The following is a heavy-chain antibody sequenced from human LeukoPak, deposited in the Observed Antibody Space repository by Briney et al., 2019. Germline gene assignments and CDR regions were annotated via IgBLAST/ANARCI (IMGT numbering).Heavy chain of an antibody. D-gene: IGHD3-22*01. CDR1: GGTFSSYA. CDR3: ASLLRGTYYYDSSGYYD. CDR2: IIPICGTA. Sequence: SVKVSCKASGGTFSSYAISWVRQAPGQGLEWMGRIIPICGTANYAQKFQGRATITTDESTSTAYRELSSLRSEDTAVYYCASLLRGTYYYDSSGYYDWGQGTLVTVSS. V-gene: IGHV1-69*05. J-gene: IGHJ4*02.